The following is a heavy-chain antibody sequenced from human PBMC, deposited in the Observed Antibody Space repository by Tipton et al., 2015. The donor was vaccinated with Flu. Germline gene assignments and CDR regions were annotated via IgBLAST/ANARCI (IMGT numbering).Heavy chain of an antibody. CDR1: GVTVNSNY. Sequence: SLRLSCAASGVTVNSNYMSWVRQAPGKGLEWVSVIYSDGRAYYVDSVKGRFTVSRDDSKNMLSLQMDSLRAEDTAVYYCTRGQGANPWGQGTLVTVTS. V-gene: IGHV3-53*01. J-gene: IGHJ5*02. CDR3: TRGQGANP. CDR2: IYSDGRA.